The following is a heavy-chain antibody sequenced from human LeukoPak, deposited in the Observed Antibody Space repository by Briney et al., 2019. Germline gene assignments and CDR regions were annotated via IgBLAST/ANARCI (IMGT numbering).Heavy chain of an antibody. J-gene: IGHJ4*02. V-gene: IGHV4-34*01. Sequence: SETLSLTCAVYGGSFSGYYWSWIRQPPGKGLEWIGEINHSGSTNYNPSLKSRVTISVDTSKNQFSPKLSSVTAADTAVYYCAIQNGYCSGGSCYTFDYWGQGTLVTVSS. CDR1: GGSFSGYY. CDR2: INHSGST. D-gene: IGHD2-15*01. CDR3: AIQNGYCSGGSCYTFDY.